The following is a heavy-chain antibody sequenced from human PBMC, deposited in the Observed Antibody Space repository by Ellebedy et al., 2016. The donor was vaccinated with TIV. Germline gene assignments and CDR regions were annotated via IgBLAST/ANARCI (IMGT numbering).Heavy chain of an antibody. CDR2: ISSVGGTI. D-gene: IGHD2-15*01. CDR1: GFTFRIYT. Sequence: PGGSLRLSCAASGFTFRIYTMNWFRQAPGKGLEWVSYISSVGGTIYYADSVKGRFTISRDNAKNSLYLQMNSLTAEDTAVYYCVREGYCSGGNCYSDAFDIWGQGTVVTASS. V-gene: IGHV3-48*04. CDR3: VREGYCSGGNCYSDAFDI. J-gene: IGHJ3*02.